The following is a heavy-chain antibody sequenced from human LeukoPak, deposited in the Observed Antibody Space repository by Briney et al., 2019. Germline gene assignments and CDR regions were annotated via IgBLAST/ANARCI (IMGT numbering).Heavy chain of an antibody. CDR3: ARHRRGPYYFDY. V-gene: IGHV1-69*13. Sequence: SVKVSCKASGGTFSSYAISWVRQAPGQGLEWMGGIIPIFGTANYAQKFQGRVTITADESTSTAYMELSSLRSEDTAVYYCARHRRGPYYFDYWGQGTLVTVFS. J-gene: IGHJ4*02. CDR1: GGTFSSYA. CDR2: IIPIFGTA. D-gene: IGHD3-10*01.